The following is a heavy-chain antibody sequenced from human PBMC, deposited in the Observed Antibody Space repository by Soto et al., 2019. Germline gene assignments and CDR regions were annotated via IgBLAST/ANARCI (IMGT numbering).Heavy chain of an antibody. Sequence: EVQLLESGGGLVQPGGSLRLSCAASGFSFSTCAVSWVRKAPGKGLEWVASISASGDTTHYAESVRGRFTISRDNSRNTLHLQMSSLTAEDTAIYSCAAQATGYFVPFDFWGRGTLVTVSS. CDR3: AAQATGYFVPFDF. V-gene: IGHV3-23*01. CDR2: ISASGDTT. CDR1: GFSFSTCA. D-gene: IGHD3-22*01. J-gene: IGHJ4*02.